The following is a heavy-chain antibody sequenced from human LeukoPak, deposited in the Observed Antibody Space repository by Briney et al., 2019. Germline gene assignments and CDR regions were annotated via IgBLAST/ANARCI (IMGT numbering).Heavy chain of an antibody. V-gene: IGHV1-18*01. CDR2: ISAYNGNT. J-gene: IGHJ2*01. D-gene: IGHD6-13*01. Sequence: ASVKVSCKASGYTFTSYGISWVRQAPGQGLEWMGWISAYNGNTNYAQKLQGRVTMTEDTSTDTAYMELSSLRSEDTAVYYCATSGIAAAAWYFDLWGRGTLVTVSS. CDR3: ATSGIAAAAWYFDL. CDR1: GYTFTSYG.